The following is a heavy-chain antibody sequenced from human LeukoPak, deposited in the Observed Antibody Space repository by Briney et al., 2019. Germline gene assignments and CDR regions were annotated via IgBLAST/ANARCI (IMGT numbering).Heavy chain of an antibody. D-gene: IGHD6-19*01. Sequence: PGGSLRLSCAASGFTFSSYTMHWVRQAPGKGLEWVSSISSSSSYIYYADSVKGRFTISRDDAKNSLFLQMNSLRAEETAVYFCARLGAAGTSIDYWGQGTLVTVSS. V-gene: IGHV3-21*01. CDR1: GFTFSSYT. CDR3: ARLGAAGTSIDY. J-gene: IGHJ4*02. CDR2: ISSSSSYI.